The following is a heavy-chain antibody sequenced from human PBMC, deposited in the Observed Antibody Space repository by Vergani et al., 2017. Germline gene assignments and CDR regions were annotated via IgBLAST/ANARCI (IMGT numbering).Heavy chain of an antibody. J-gene: IGHJ5*02. CDR1: GGTFSSYA. D-gene: IGHD3-9*01. CDR2: IIPILGIA. CDR3: ARGSWDDDILTGYRYNWFDP. Sequence: QVQLVQSGAEVKKPGSSVKVSCKASGGTFSSYAISWVRQAPGQGLEWMGRIIPILGIANYAQKFQGRVTITADKSTSTAYMELSSLRSEDTAVYYGARGSWDDDILTGYRYNWFDPWGQGTLVTVSS. V-gene: IGHV1-69*04.